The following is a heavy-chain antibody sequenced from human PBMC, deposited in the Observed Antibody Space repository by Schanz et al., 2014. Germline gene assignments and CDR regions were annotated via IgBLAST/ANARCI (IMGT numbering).Heavy chain of an antibody. Sequence: QVQLVQSGAEVKKPGSSVKVSCKASGGTFSSYSISWVRQAPGQGLEWMGRIIPILGIANYAQKFQGRVTNTADKSTSTAYMDLSSLRPEDTAVYYCARSNYYDNSDYYNSFDYWGQRTLVTVSS. CDR1: GGTFSSYS. CDR3: ARSNYYDNSDYYNSFDY. CDR2: IIPILGIA. D-gene: IGHD3-22*01. V-gene: IGHV1-69*02. J-gene: IGHJ4*02.